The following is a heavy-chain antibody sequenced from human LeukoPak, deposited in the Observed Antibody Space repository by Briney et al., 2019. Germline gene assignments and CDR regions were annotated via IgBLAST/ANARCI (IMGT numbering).Heavy chain of an antibody. CDR3: TTEGIAAAGTGFDY. CDR2: IKSKTDGGIT. CDR1: GFTFSNAW. J-gene: IGHJ4*02. D-gene: IGHD6-13*01. V-gene: IGHV3-15*07. Sequence: GGSLRLSCAASGFTFSNAWMNWVRQAPGKGLEWVGRIKSKTDGGITDYAAPVKGRFTISRDDSKNTLYLQMNSLKTEDTAVYYCTTEGIAAAGTGFDYWGQGTLVTVSS.